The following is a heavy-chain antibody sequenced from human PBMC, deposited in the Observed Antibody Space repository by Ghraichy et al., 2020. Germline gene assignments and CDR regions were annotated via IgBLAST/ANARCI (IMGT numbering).Heavy chain of an antibody. CDR2: ISSSSSYI. J-gene: IGHJ5*02. D-gene: IGHD2-15*01. Sequence: ETLSLTCAASGFTFSSYSMNWVRQAPGKGLEWVSSISSSSSYIYYADSVKGRFTISRDNAKNSLYLQMNSLRAEDTAVYYCARDAGYCSGGSCPNWFDPWGQGTLVTVSS. CDR1: GFTFSSYS. CDR3: ARDAGYCSGGSCPNWFDP. V-gene: IGHV3-21*01.